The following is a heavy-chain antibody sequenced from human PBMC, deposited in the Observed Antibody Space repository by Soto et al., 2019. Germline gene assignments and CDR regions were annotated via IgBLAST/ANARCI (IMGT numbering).Heavy chain of an antibody. D-gene: IGHD2-15*01. CDR1: SGSISSGGYY. Sequence: QVQLQESGPGLVKPSQTLSLTCTVSSGSISSGGYYWSWIRQHPGKGLEWIGYIYYSGSTHYNPSLKSRVTISVDTSKNQFSLKLSSVTAADTAVSYCASAFMVGYCSGGTCYRYFQYWGQGTLVTVSS. CDR3: ASAFMVGYCSGGTCYRYFQY. J-gene: IGHJ1*01. V-gene: IGHV4-31*03. CDR2: IYYSGST.